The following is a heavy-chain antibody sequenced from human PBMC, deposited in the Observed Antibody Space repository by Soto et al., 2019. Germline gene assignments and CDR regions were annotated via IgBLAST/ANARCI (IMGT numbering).Heavy chain of an antibody. Sequence: QVQLQESGPGLVTPSQTLSLTCTVSGGFISSGDYYWNWIRQLPGKGLEWIGYIEHSGSSFYNPSLKGRVALALDTSKNQFSLKLNSVTAADTAVYYCAREVVPATVDFYYYYIDFWGKGTTVTVSS. CDR1: GGFISSGDYY. V-gene: IGHV4-31*03. CDR2: IEHSGSS. CDR3: AREVVPATVDFYYYYIDF. J-gene: IGHJ6*03. D-gene: IGHD2-2*01.